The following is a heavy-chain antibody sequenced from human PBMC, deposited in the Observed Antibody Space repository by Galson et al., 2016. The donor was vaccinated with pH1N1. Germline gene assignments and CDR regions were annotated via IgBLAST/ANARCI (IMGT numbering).Heavy chain of an antibody. J-gene: IGHJ4*02. V-gene: IGHV1-2*06. CDR3: ARVNPYDSSGYYPFDY. CDR2: INPNNGDT. Sequence: SVKVSCKASEYTFIGYYIHWMRQTPGHGLAWMGRINPNNGDTHYAQNFQGRVTMTRDTSISTAYMELNSLRSDDTAVYYCARVNPYDSSGYYPFDYWGQGTQVTVSS. D-gene: IGHD3-22*01. CDR1: EYTFIGYY.